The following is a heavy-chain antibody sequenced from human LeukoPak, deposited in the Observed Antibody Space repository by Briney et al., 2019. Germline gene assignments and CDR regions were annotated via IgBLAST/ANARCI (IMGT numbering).Heavy chain of an antibody. J-gene: IGHJ4*02. CDR1: GFTFNNYA. V-gene: IGHV3-23*01. Sequence: GGSLRLSCAASGFTFNNYAMHWVRQAPGRGLVWVSFIYAGGGGISYADSVKGRFTISRDNSKNTLFLQMNSLRVEDTAIYYCAKDRRPDGVYDLDYWGQGTLVTVSS. CDR3: AKDRRPDGVYDLDY. D-gene: IGHD5/OR15-5a*01. CDR2: IYAGGGGI.